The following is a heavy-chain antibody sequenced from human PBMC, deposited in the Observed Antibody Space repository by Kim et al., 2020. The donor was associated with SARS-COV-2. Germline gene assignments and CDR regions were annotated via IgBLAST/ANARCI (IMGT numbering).Heavy chain of an antibody. D-gene: IGHD3-16*02. V-gene: IGHV3-33*01. CDR1: GFTFSSYG. Sequence: GGSLRLSCAASGFTFSSYGMHWVRQAPGKGLEWVAVIWYDGSNKYYADSVKGRFTISRDNSKNTLYLQMNSLRAEDTAVYYCARGPRFGGVIAPFDYWGQGTLVTVSS. CDR2: IWYDGSNK. CDR3: ARGPRFGGVIAPFDY. J-gene: IGHJ4*02.